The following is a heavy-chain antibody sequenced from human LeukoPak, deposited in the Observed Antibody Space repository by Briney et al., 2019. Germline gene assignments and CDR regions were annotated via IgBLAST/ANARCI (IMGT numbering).Heavy chain of an antibody. CDR1: GFTFSSYA. CDR2: ISGSGGST. Sequence: GGSLRLSCAASGFTFSSYAMSWVRQAPGKGLEWVSAISGSGGSTYYADSVKGRFTISRDNSKNTLYLQMNSLRAEDTAVYYCPASFWDRTWFDPWGQGTLSPSPQ. V-gene: IGHV3-23*01. D-gene: IGHD3-16*01. CDR3: PASFWDRTWFDP. J-gene: IGHJ5*02.